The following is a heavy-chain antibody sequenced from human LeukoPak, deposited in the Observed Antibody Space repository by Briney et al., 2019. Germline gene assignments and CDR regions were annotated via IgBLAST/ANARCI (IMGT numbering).Heavy chain of an antibody. CDR2: IWYDGSNK. J-gene: IGHJ4*02. Sequence: GGSLRLSCAASGFTFSSYGMHWVRQAPGKGLEGVAVIWYDGSNKYYADSVKGRFTISRDNSKNTLYLQMNSLRAEDTAVYYCARGMDSSSWYSLGNYWGQGTLVTVSS. V-gene: IGHV3-33*01. D-gene: IGHD6-13*01. CDR1: GFTFSSYG. CDR3: ARGMDSSSWYSLGNY.